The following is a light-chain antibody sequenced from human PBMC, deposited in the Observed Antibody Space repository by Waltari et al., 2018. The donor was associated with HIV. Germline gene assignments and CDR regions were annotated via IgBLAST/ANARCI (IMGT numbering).Light chain of an antibody. V-gene: IGKV1-5*03. CDR2: KAS. Sequence: DIQMTQSPSNLSASVGDRVAITCRARQSISGLLAWYQLKPGQAPKLLIYKASTLETGIPYRFSGSGSGTEFTLTISSLQPDDFATYYCQQYNTYSRTFGQGTKVEIK. CDR1: QSISGL. J-gene: IGKJ1*01. CDR3: QQYNTYSRT.